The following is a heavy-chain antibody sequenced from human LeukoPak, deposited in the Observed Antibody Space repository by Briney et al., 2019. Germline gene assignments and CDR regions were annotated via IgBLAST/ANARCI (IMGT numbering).Heavy chain of an antibody. CDR3: AKSRGITMVRGVTSSYYYGMDV. CDR2: ISGSGGST. D-gene: IGHD3-10*01. Sequence: PGGSLRPSCAASGFTFSSYPMSWVHQAPGKGLEWVSAISGSGGSTYYADSVKGRFTISRDNSKNTLYLQMNSLRAEDTAVYYCAKSRGITMVRGVTSSYYYGMDVWGQGTTVTVSS. CDR1: GFTFSSYP. V-gene: IGHV3-23*01. J-gene: IGHJ6*02.